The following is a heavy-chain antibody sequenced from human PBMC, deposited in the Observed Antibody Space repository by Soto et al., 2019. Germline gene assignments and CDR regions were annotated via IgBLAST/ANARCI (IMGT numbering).Heavy chain of an antibody. J-gene: IGHJ4*02. V-gene: IGHV1-18*01. D-gene: IGHD5-12*01. CDR3: ARYGFEWPRRPYSFDY. CDR1: GYTFTSYG. CDR2: ISAYNGNT. Sequence: ASVKVSCKASGYTFTSYGISWVRQAPGQGLEWMGWISAYNGNTNYAQKLQGRVTMTTDTSTSTAYMELRSLRSDDTAVYYCARYGFEWPRRPYSFDYWGQGTLVTVS.